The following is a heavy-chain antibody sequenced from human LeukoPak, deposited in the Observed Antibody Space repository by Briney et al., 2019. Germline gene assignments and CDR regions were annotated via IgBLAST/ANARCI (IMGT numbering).Heavy chain of an antibody. V-gene: IGHV4-39*01. CDR1: GGPISSSSYY. D-gene: IGHD3-22*01. J-gene: IGHJ4*02. CDR3: ASLDSSGYYYYFDY. Sequence: SETLSLTCTVSGGPISSSSYYWGWIRQPPGKGLEWIGSIYYSGSTYYNPSLKGRVTISVDTSKNQFSLKLSSVTAADTAVYYCASLDSSGYYYYFDYWGQGTLVTVSS. CDR2: IYYSGST.